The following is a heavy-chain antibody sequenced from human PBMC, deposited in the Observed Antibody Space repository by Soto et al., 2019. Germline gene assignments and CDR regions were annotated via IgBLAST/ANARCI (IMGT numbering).Heavy chain of an antibody. Sequence: SETLSLTCTVSGGSIDNYEYYWTWIRQPPGKGLEWVGYIYYSGRTNYNPSLNSRLTISLDTSKNQFSLRLTSVSAADTAMYYCARDRSNSPDYFDFWGQGTLVTVSS. V-gene: IGHV4-30-4*01. CDR3: ARDRSNSPDYFDF. CDR2: IYYSGRT. J-gene: IGHJ4*02. CDR1: GGSIDNYEYY. D-gene: IGHD6-6*01.